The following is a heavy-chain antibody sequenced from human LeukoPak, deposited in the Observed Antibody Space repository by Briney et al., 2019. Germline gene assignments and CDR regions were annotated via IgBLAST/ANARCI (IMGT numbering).Heavy chain of an antibody. CDR2: ISAYNGNT. J-gene: IGHJ6*03. V-gene: IGHV1-18*01. CDR1: GYTFTSYG. Sequence: ASVKVSCKASGYTFTSYGISWVRQAPGQGLEWMGWISAYNGNTNYAQKLQGRVTMTTDTSTSTAYMELRSLRSDDTAVYYCARSPTPDYYYYYCMDVWGKGTTVTVSS. CDR3: ARSPTPDYYYYYCMDV.